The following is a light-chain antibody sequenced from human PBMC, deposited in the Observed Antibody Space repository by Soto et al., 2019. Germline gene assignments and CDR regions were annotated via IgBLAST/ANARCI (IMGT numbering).Light chain of an antibody. CDR1: SSNIGAGFD. V-gene: IGLV1-40*01. Sequence: QLVLTQPPSVSGAPGQRVTISCTGSSSNIGAGFDVHWYQQLPGTAPKLLIHGSNNRPSGVPDRFTGSKSGTSASLAVTGLQAEDEADYYCQSFDSSLSGVFGGGTKLTVL. CDR2: GSN. J-gene: IGLJ2*01. CDR3: QSFDSSLSGV.